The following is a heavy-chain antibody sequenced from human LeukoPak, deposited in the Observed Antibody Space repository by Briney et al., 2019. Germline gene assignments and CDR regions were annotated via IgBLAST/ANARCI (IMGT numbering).Heavy chain of an antibody. CDR3: AKDPGAHDKHFDH. D-gene: IGHD3-10*01. J-gene: IGHJ4*02. CDR1: GFTFSSYA. Sequence: GGSLRLSCAASGFTFSSYAMHWVRQAPGKGLEWVAYIRYDGSNKSYADSVKGRSTISRDSSKNTLYLQMNSLRAEDTAVYYCAKDPGAHDKHFDHWGQGTLVTASS. V-gene: IGHV3-30*02. CDR2: IRYDGSNK.